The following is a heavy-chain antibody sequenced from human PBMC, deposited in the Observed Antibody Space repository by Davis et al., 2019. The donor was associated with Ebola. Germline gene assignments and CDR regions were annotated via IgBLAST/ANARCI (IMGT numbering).Heavy chain of an antibody. J-gene: IGHJ4*02. CDR1: GFTFSSYW. CDR2: IKQDGSEK. D-gene: IGHD6-19*01. V-gene: IGHV3-7*01. Sequence: GGSLRLSCAASGFTFSSYWMNWVRQAPGKGLEWVANIKQDGSEKYYVDSVKGRFTISRDNAKNLLYLQMNSLRAEDTAIYYCARHGSGMGFDYWGQGTLVTVSS. CDR3: ARHGSGMGFDY.